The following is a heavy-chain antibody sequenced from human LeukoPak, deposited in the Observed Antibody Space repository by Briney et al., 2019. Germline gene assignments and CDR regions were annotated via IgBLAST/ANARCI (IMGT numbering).Heavy chain of an antibody. CDR2: INWNGRSI. CDR3: ARDGRHYYGSGSYYLDWFDP. V-gene: IGHV3-20*01. D-gene: IGHD3-10*01. Sequence: GGSLRLSCAASGFIFDDYGMSWVRQVPGKGLEWVSGINWNGRSIGYADSVKGRFTISRDNAKKSLHLQMNNLRAEDTAFYHCARDGRHYYGSGSYYLDWFDPWGQGTLVTVSS. CDR1: GFIFDDYG. J-gene: IGHJ5*02.